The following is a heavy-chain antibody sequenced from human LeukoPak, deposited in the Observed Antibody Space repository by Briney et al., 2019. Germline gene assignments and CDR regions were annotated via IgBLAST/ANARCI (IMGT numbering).Heavy chain of an antibody. V-gene: IGHV3-30*02. Sequence: PGGSLRLSCSGSGFTFSSNWMSWVRQAPGKGLEWVAFIRFDGSKKFHSDSVEGRFTISRDNSKNTLYLQMNSLTAEDTAVYYCAKDLYQGDYWGQGTLVTVSS. J-gene: IGHJ4*02. D-gene: IGHD2/OR15-2a*01. CDR1: GFTFSSNW. CDR2: IRFDGSKK. CDR3: AKDLYQGDY.